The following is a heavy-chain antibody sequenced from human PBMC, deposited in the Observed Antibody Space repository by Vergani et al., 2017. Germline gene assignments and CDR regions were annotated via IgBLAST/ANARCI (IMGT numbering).Heavy chain of an antibody. V-gene: IGHV3-30*04. CDR3: ARDRSLDY. CDR1: GFSFSSYA. J-gene: IGHJ4*02. Sequence: QVQLVESGGGVVQPGRSLRLSCAASGFSFSSYAMHWVRQAPGKGLEWVAVISYDGSNKYYADSVKGGFTISRDNSKNTRYLQMNSLRVEDTAVYYCARDRSLDYWGQGTLVTVSS. CDR2: ISYDGSNK.